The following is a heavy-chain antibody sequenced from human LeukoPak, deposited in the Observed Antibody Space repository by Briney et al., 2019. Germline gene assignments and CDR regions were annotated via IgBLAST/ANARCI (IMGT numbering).Heavy chain of an antibody. CDR2: INHSGST. V-gene: IGHV4-34*01. CDR3: ARGYSYLSRSFDY. CDR1: GGSFSGYY. D-gene: IGHD5-18*01. Sequence: SEPLSLTCAVYGGSFSGYYWSWIRQPPGKGLEWIGEINHSGSTNCNPSLKSRVTISVDTSKNQFSLKLSSVTAADTAVYYCARGYSYLSRSFDYWGQGTLVTVSS. J-gene: IGHJ4*02.